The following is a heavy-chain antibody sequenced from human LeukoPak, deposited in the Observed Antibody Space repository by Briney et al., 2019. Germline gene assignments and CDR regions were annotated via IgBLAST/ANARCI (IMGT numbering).Heavy chain of an antibody. D-gene: IGHD6-19*01. CDR3: ARLGSSSGWYSDY. Sequence: SETLSLTCTVSGGSISSSSYYWGWIRQPPGKGLEWIGSIYYSGSTYYNPSLKSRVTISVDTSKNQFSLKLSSVTAADTAVYYCARLGSSSGWYSDYRGQGTLVTVSS. CDR1: GGSISSSSYY. J-gene: IGHJ4*02. CDR2: IYYSGST. V-gene: IGHV4-39*01.